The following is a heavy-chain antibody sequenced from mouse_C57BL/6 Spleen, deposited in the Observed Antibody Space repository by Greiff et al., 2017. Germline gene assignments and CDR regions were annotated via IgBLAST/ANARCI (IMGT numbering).Heavy chain of an antibody. CDR2: ISYDGSN. CDR1: GYSITSCYY. J-gene: IGHJ3*01. Sequence: EVKLMESGPGLVKPSQSLSLTCSVTGYSITSCYYWNWIRQFPGNKLEWMGYISYDGSNNYNPSLKNRISITRDTSKNQFFLKLNSVTTEDTATYYCARDREFAYWGQGTLVTVSA. D-gene: IGHD3-1*01. CDR3: ARDREFAY. V-gene: IGHV3-6*01.